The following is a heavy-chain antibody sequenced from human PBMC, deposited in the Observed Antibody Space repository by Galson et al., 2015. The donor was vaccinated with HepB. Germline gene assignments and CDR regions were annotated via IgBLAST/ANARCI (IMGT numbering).Heavy chain of an antibody. Sequence: SLRLSCAASGLTFSDVWMSWVRQAPGKGLEWVGRIYSKADGGTTDYTAPVKGRFTISRDDSKSTLFLQMNSLRAEDTAVYYCARGPHIAVTGKKRLDFWGQGTLVTVSS. V-gene: IGHV3-15*01. D-gene: IGHD6-19*01. CDR3: ARGPHIAVTGKKRLDF. CDR1: GLTFSDVW. CDR2: IYSKADGGTT. J-gene: IGHJ4*02.